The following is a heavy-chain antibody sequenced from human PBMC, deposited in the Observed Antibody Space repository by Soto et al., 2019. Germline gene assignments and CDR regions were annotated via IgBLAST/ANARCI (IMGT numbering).Heavy chain of an antibody. V-gene: IGHV3-48*01. CDR2: ISSSSSTI. CDR3: ASGIVLVPAAMVAGYYYYGMDV. D-gene: IGHD2-2*01. CDR1: GFTFSSYN. Sequence: GGSLRLSCSASGFTFSSYNINWVCQAPGKGLEWVSYISSSSSTIYYADSVKGRFTISRDNSKNTLYLQMNSLRAEDTAVYYCASGIVLVPAAMVAGYYYYGMDVWGQETTVTVSS. J-gene: IGHJ6*02.